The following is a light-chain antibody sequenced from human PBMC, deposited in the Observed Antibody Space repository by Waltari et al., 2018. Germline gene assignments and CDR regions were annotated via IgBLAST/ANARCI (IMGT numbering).Light chain of an antibody. CDR3: QQYDNLPIT. CDR2: DAS. V-gene: IGKV1-33*01. Sequence: DIQITQSPSSLSASLGDRVTITCQASQDISNYLNWYQQKPGKAPKLLIYDASHLETGVTSRFSGSGSGADFTFTISSLQPEDIATYYCQQYDNLPITFGQGTRLEIK. CDR1: QDISNY. J-gene: IGKJ5*01.